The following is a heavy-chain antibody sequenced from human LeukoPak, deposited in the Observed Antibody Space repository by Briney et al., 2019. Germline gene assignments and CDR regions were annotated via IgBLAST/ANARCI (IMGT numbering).Heavy chain of an antibody. CDR3: ARDERWVDFDH. CDR1: GFTFSSFA. J-gene: IGHJ4*02. D-gene: IGHD5-24*01. Sequence: GGSLRLSCVASGFTFSSFAMSWVRQAPGKGLEWVSHISSSSSTIYYADSVKGRFTVSRDNAKNSLYLQMNSLRAEDTAVYYCARDERWVDFDHWGQGTLVTVSS. CDR2: ISSSSSTI. V-gene: IGHV3-48*01.